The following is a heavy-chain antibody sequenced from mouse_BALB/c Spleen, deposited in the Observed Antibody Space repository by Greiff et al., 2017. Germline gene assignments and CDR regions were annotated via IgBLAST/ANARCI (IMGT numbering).Heavy chain of an antibody. CDR3: ARDGNYVGVAY. J-gene: IGHJ3*01. D-gene: IGHD2-1*01. V-gene: IGHV14-3*02. CDR2: IDPANGNT. CDR1: GFNIKDTY. Sequence: EVQLHQSGAELVKPGASVKLSCTASGFNIKDTYMHWVKQRPEQGLEWIGRIDPANGNTKYDPKFQGKATITADTSSNTAYLQLSSLTSEDTAVYYCARDGNYVGVAYWGQGTLVTVSA.